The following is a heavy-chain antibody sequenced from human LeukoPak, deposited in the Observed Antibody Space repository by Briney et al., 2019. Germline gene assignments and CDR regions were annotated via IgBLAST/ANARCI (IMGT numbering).Heavy chain of an antibody. CDR2: IKQEGSEK. Sequence: GGSLRLSCAASGFTFYSYWMSWVRRAPGKGLEWVANIKQEGSEKYYVDSVKGRFTISRDNAKNSLYLQMNSLRAEDTAVYYCAKVGLSRNIVAFDYWGQGTLVTVSS. D-gene: IGHD5-12*01. CDR1: GFTFYSYW. CDR3: AKVGLSRNIVAFDY. V-gene: IGHV3-7*01. J-gene: IGHJ4*02.